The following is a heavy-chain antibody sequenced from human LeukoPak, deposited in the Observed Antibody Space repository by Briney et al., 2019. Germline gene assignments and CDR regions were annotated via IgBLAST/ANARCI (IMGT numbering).Heavy chain of an antibody. CDR2: ISGSGSYA. D-gene: IGHD3-3*01. CDR3: ANLWSYYFDY. CDR1: GFTFSSYA. V-gene: IGHV3-23*01. Sequence: GGSLRLSCAASGFTFSSYAMSWVRQAPGKGLEWVSAISGSGSYAYYADSVKGRFTISRDNSKNTLYLQMNSLRAEDTAVYYCANLWSYYFDYWGQGTLVTVSS. J-gene: IGHJ4*02.